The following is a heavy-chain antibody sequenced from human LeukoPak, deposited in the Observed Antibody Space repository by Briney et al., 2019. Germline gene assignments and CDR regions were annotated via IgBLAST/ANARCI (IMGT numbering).Heavy chain of an antibody. CDR1: GFTFSSYS. Sequence: GGSLRLSCAASGFTFSSYSTNWVRQAPGKGREWVSYISSSSSTIYYADSVKGRFTISRDNAKNSLYLQMNSLRAEDTAVYYCARGSSGGFDYWGQGTLVTVSS. J-gene: IGHJ4*02. CDR3: ARGSSGGFDY. CDR2: ISSSSSTI. V-gene: IGHV3-48*04. D-gene: IGHD1-26*01.